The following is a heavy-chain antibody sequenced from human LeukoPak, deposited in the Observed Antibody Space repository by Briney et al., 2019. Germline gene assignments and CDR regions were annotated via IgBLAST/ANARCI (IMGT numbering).Heavy chain of an antibody. V-gene: IGHV3-33*06. J-gene: IGHJ5*02. D-gene: IGHD3-10*01. CDR1: GFTFSSYG. CDR3: AKGVGWFPS. Sequence: GGSLRLSCAASGFTFSSYGMHWVRQAPGKGLEWVAVIWYDGSNKYYADSVKGRFTISRDNSKNTLYLQINSLRAEDTAIYYCAKGVGWFPSWGQGTLVTVSS. CDR2: IWYDGSNK.